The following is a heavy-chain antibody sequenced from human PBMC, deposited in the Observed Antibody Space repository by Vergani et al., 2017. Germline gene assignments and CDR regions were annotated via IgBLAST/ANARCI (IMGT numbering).Heavy chain of an antibody. J-gene: IGHJ4*02. D-gene: IGHD5-18*01. CDR2: IDEYGNRA. V-gene: IGHV3-74*03. Sequence: EVQLVESGGGSVQSGGSLRLSCVASGFSFNTYWMHWVRQVPGKGLMWVARIDEYGNRATYGDFETGRFTISRDDSKRLAYLQLSGLKTEDTAVYFCSRGRGYSFGYSDYWGQGTLVTVSS. CDR3: SRGRGYSFGYSDY. CDR1: GFSFNTYW.